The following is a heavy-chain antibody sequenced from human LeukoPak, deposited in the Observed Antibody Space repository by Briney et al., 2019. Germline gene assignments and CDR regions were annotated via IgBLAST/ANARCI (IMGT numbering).Heavy chain of an antibody. D-gene: IGHD6-6*01. Sequence: SETLSHTCTVSGGSHSRCFWNWIGPPTGKGVAGVGYIYYSGSTNYDPSLKSRVTISVDTSKNQFSLKLSSVTAADTAVYYCARHFDSSSSFSSGYWGQGTLVTVSS. CDR3: ARHFDSSSSFSSGY. CDR2: IYYSGST. J-gene: IGHJ4*02. V-gene: IGHV4-59*01. CDR1: GGSHSRCF.